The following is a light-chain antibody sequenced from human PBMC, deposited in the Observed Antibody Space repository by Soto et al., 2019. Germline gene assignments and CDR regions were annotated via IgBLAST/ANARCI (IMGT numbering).Light chain of an antibody. V-gene: IGLV1-40*01. CDR3: QSYDYSLSGYV. CDR2: GNS. J-gene: IGLJ1*01. Sequence: QLVLTQPPSVSGAPGQRVTISCTGSSSNIGAGYDVHWYQQLPGTAPKLLIYGNSNRPSGVPDRFSGSKSGTSASLAITGLQAEDEADYYCQSYDYSLSGYVFGTGTKLTVL. CDR1: SSNIGAGYD.